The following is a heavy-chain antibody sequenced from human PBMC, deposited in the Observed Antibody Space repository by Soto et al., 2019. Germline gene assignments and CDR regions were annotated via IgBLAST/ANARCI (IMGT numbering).Heavy chain of an antibody. V-gene: IGHV3-53*01. D-gene: IGHD3-10*01. J-gene: IGHJ4*02. CDR2: IYSGGST. CDR3: AKQALWPNFGY. Sequence: PGGSLRLSCAASGFTVSSNYMSWVRQAPGKGLEWVSVIYSGGSTYYADSVKGRFTISRDNSKNTLYLEMNSLRAEDTAVYYCAKQALWPNFGYWGQGTLVTVSS. CDR1: GFTVSSNY.